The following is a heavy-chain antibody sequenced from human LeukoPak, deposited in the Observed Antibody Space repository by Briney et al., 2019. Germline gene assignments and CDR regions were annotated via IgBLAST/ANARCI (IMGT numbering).Heavy chain of an antibody. Sequence: GGSLRLSCAASGFTFSGSAMHWVRQASGKGLEWVGRIRSKANSYATAYAASVKGRFTISRDDSKNTAYLQMNSLKTENTAVYYCTRQPAGSTTGYYYYGMDVWGQGTTVTVSS. D-gene: IGHD1-1*01. CDR1: GFTFSGSA. V-gene: IGHV3-73*01. J-gene: IGHJ6*02. CDR3: TRQPAGSTTGYYYYGMDV. CDR2: IRSKANSYAT.